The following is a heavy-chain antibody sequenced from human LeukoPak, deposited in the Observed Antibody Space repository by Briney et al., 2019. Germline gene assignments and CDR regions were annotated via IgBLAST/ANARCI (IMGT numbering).Heavy chain of an antibody. D-gene: IGHD6-19*01. CDR3: ARDHYSSGPYYFDY. V-gene: IGHV3-30-3*01. CDR1: GFTFSSYA. Sequence: SGGSLRLSCAASGFTFSSYALHWVRQAPNMGLEWVAIVSYDGSIKYYADSVKGRFTISRDNSKNTLYLQMNSLRAEDTAVYYCARDHYSSGPYYFDYWGQGTLVTVSS. J-gene: IGHJ4*02. CDR2: VSYDGSIK.